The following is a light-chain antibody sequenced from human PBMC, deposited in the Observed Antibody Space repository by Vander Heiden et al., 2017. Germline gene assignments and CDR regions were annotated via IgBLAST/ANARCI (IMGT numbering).Light chain of an antibody. J-gene: IGKJ2*01. CDR2: LGS. Sequence: DIVMTQSPLSLPVPPGEPASISCRSSQSLLHSNGYNYLDWYLQKPGQSPQLLIYLGSNRASGVPDRFSGSGSGTDFTLKISRVEAEDVGVYYCRQALQTPRTFGQGTKLEIK. V-gene: IGKV2-28*01. CDR3: RQALQTPRT. CDR1: QSLLHSNGYNY.